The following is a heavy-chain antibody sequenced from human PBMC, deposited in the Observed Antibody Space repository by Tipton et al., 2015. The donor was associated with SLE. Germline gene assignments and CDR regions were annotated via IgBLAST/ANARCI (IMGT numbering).Heavy chain of an antibody. CDR3: ARDPNWGGYYYYMDV. CDR2: ISSDGSST. CDR1: GFTFRNYW. Sequence: SLRLSCAASGFTFRNYWMNWVRQAPGKGLEWVSYISSDGSSTSYADSVKGRFTISRDNAKNTLYLQMNSLRAEDTAVYYCARDPNWGGYYYYMDVWGKGTTVTVSS. D-gene: IGHD7-27*01. J-gene: IGHJ6*03. V-gene: IGHV3-74*01.